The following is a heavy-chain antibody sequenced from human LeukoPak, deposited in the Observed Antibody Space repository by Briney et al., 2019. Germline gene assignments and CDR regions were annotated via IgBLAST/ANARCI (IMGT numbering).Heavy chain of an antibody. V-gene: IGHV3-7*01. Sequence: GGSLRLSCAASGFTFSGYWMTWVRQAPGKGLEWVANIKEDGSQKYYVDSVKGRFTISRDNAKNSLYLQMNSLRVEDTAVYYCAREGSIVPHQDLDYWGQGSLVTVSS. CDR2: IKEDGSQK. D-gene: IGHD2-8*01. J-gene: IGHJ4*02. CDR3: AREGSIVPHQDLDY. CDR1: GFTFSGYW.